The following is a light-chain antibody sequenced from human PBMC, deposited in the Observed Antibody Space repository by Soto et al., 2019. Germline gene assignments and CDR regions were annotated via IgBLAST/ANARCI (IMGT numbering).Light chain of an antibody. CDR3: SSYATSSPYV. J-gene: IGLJ1*01. CDR1: SNDVGGYNY. CDR2: EVS. V-gene: IGLV2-14*01. Sequence: QSALTQPASVSGSPGQSITISCTGTSNDVGGYNYVSWYQQHQGKAPKLVIYEVSHRPSGISDRFSGSKSGNTASLTISGLQVEDEADYYCSSYATSSPYVFGAGTKLTVL.